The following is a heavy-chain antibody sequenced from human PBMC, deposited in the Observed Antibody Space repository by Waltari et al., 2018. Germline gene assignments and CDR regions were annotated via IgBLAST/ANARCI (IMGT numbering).Heavy chain of an antibody. CDR3: ARVGLTYSSGWPLYYYGMDV. J-gene: IGHJ6*02. D-gene: IGHD6-19*01. Sequence: EVQLVESGGGLVQPGGSLRLSCAASGFTFSSYWMSWVRQPPGKGLAWVANIKQDGSEKYYVDSVKGRFTISRDNAKNSLYLQMNSLRAEDTAVYYCARVGLTYSSGWPLYYYGMDVWGQGTTVTVSS. CDR2: IKQDGSEK. V-gene: IGHV3-7*01. CDR1: GFTFSSYW.